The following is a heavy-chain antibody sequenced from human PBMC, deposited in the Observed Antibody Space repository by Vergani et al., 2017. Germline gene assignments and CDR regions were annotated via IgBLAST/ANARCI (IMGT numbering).Heavy chain of an antibody. CDR3: ARDSRPATSPHDY. Sequence: EVQLVESGGGLVQPGGSLRLSCAASGFTFSSYSMNWVRQAPGKGLEWVSYISSSSSTIHYADSVKGRFTISRDNAKNSLYLQMNSLRAEDTAVYYCARDSRPATSPHDYWGQGTLVTVSS. V-gene: IGHV3-48*04. CDR1: GFTFSSYS. D-gene: IGHD2-15*01. CDR2: ISSSSSTI. J-gene: IGHJ4*02.